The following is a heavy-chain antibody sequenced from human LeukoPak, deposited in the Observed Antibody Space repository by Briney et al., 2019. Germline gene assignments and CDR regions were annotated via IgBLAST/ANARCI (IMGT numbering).Heavy chain of an antibody. Sequence: GASVKVSCKASGYTFTSYGISWVRQAPGQGLEWMGWISAYNGNTNYAQKLQGRVTMTTDTPTSTAYLELRSLRSDDTAVYYCARVNDFWSGNDAFDIWGQGTMVTVSS. J-gene: IGHJ3*02. CDR2: ISAYNGNT. D-gene: IGHD3-3*01. CDR1: GYTFTSYG. CDR3: ARVNDFWSGNDAFDI. V-gene: IGHV1-18*01.